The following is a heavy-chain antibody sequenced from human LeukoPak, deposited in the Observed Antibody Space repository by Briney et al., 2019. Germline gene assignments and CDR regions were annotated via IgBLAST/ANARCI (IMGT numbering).Heavy chain of an antibody. J-gene: IGHJ4*02. CDR3: AKVGPLSSTIGLGTDY. CDR1: GFTFNSYA. D-gene: IGHD2-2*01. CDR2: ISGSGSHT. Sequence: GGSLRLSCAASGFTFNSYAMNWVRQAPGKGLEWVSSISGSGSHTYYADSVKGRFTISRDNSKNTLYLQMNSLRAEDTAVYYCAKVGPLSSTIGLGTDYWGQGTLVTVSP. V-gene: IGHV3-23*01.